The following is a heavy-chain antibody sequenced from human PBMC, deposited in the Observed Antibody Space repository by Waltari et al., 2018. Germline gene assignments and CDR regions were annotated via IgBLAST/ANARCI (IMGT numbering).Heavy chain of an antibody. CDR3: ARDDYGGNAGFDF. Sequence: QVWRVQSGAEVKTPASSGKVSCKASGGTFSSCALSCVRRAPGRGLEWMGGIKPIFGTANYAQKVHGTGKMTADETTSIGYMELGSLESENTAGYYCARDDYGGNAGFDFWGQGTLVTISS. D-gene: IGHD4-17*01. J-gene: IGHJ4*01. CDR1: GGTFSSCA. CDR2: IKPIFGTA. V-gene: IGHV1-69*01.